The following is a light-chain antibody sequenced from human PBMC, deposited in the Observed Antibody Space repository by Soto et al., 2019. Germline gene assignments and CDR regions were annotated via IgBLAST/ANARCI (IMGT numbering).Light chain of an antibody. V-gene: IGLV2-8*01. J-gene: IGLJ2*01. CDR1: SSDVGGHNY. Sequence: AVVTQPPSASGSPGESVTISCTGTSSDVGGHNYVSWYQQHPGKAPKLMIFEVIKRPSGVPDRFSGSKSGNTASLTVSGLQAEDEADYYCTSFAGSNNFVIFGGGTKLTVL. CDR2: EVI. CDR3: TSFAGSNNFVI.